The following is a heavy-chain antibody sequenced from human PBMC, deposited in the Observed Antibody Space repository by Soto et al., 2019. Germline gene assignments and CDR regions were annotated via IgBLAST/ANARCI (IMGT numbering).Heavy chain of an antibody. J-gene: IGHJ4*02. CDR2: IIPILDTT. CDR3: ASGGTTVNRRFDF. D-gene: IGHD4-4*01. Sequence: QVQVVQSGAEVKKPGSSVRVSCKASGGTSSSYAITWMRQAPGQGLEWMGGIIPILDTTDYAQKFQGRVTFTXDESXSTVYMELSSLTSEDTAVYYCASGGTTVNRRFDFWGQGTLVTVSS. CDR1: GGTSSSYA. V-gene: IGHV1-69*01.